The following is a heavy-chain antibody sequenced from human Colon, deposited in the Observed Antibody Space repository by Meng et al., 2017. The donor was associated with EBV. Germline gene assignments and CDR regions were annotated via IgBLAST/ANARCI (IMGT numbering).Heavy chain of an antibody. CDR2: IFYSGNT. V-gene: IGHV4-39*07. D-gene: IGHD3-16*01. CDR3: ARERGGVTRDFDS. J-gene: IGHJ4*02. Sequence: LQLQVSSPGPVQASETPSLTCRVSCDSITTNGYYWGWIRHSPGKGLEWIGSIFYSGNTYFNPSLKTRVTISVDTSKNQFSLKLSSVTAADTAIYYCARERGGVTRDFDSWGQGALVTVSS. CDR1: CDSITTNGYY.